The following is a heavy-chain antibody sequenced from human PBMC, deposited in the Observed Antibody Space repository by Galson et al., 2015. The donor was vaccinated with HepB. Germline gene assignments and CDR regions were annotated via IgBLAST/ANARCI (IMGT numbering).Heavy chain of an antibody. D-gene: IGHD4-17*01. Sequence: SETLSLTCTVSGGSISSYYWSWIRQPPGKGLEWIGYIYYSGSTNYNPSLKSRVTISVDTSKNQFSLKLSSVTAADTAVYYCARVGDGDGDYVYDYWGQGTLVTVYS. CDR1: GGSISSYY. J-gene: IGHJ4*02. V-gene: IGHV4-59*01. CDR3: ARVGDGDGDYVYDY. CDR2: IYYSGST.